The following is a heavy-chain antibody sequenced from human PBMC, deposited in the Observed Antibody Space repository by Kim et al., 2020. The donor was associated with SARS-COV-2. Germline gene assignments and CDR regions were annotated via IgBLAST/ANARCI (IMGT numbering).Heavy chain of an antibody. CDR3: TKGDTRGYFLSGMDV. D-gene: IGHD3-22*01. Sequence: ESLKDPFTISRDNSRDTLYMEMNSLKVEDTAVYYCTKGDTRGYFLSGMDVWGQGTTVTVSS. V-gene: IGHV3-30*02. J-gene: IGHJ6*02.